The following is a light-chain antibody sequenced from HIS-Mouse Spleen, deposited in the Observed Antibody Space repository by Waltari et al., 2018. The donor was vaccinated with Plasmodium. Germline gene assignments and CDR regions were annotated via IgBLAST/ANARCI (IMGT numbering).Light chain of an antibody. J-gene: IGKJ3*01. CDR3: QQYNNWSFT. CDR1: QGVSSN. V-gene: IGKV3-15*01. CDR2: GAS. Sequence: IVMTQSPATLSVSPGDRATLTCRTSQGVSSNLAWYQQKPGKAPRLLIYGASTMATGVPSRFSGSGSGTEFTLTISSLQSEDFAVYYCQQYNNWSFTFGPGTKVDIK.